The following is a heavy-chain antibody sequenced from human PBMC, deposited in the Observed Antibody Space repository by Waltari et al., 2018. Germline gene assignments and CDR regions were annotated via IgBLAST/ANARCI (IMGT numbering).Heavy chain of an antibody. D-gene: IGHD2-8*02. CDR1: GWSFSGYD. V-gene: IGHV4-34*01. Sequence: VQLQQWGAGLLKPSDTLSLTCAVFGWSFSGYDWSWIRQPPGKGLEWIGEINHSGSTNYNPSLKSRVTISVDTSKNQFSLKLSSVTAADTAVYYCARVTGYYFDYWGQGTLVTVSS. CDR2: INHSGST. J-gene: IGHJ4*02. CDR3: ARVTGYYFDY.